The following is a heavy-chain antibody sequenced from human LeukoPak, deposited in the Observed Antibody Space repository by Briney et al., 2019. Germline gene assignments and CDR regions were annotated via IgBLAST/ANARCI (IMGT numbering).Heavy chain of an antibody. V-gene: IGHV3-48*04. Sequence: PGGSLSLSCAASGFTFSSYSMNWVRQAPGKGLEWVSYISSSSSTIYYADSVKGRFTISRDNAKNSLYLQMNSLRAEDSAVYYCARGLVVVAANYYGMDVWGQGTTVTVSS. CDR3: ARGLVVVAANYYGMDV. D-gene: IGHD2-15*01. CDR2: ISSSSSTI. J-gene: IGHJ6*02. CDR1: GFTFSSYS.